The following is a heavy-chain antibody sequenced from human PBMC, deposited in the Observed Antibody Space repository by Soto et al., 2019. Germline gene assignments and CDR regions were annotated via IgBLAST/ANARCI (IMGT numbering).Heavy chain of an antibody. Sequence: GGSLRLSCAASGFTFSSYGMSWVRQAPGKGLEWVANIKQDGSEKYYVDSVKGRFTISRDNAKNSLYLQMNSLRAEDTAVYYCARDPNIVATMGSIYYYYGMDVWAKGPRSPSP. CDR1: GFTFSSYG. CDR3: ARDPNIVATMGSIYYYYGMDV. V-gene: IGHV3-7*01. J-gene: IGHJ6*02. D-gene: IGHD5-12*01. CDR2: IKQDGSEK.